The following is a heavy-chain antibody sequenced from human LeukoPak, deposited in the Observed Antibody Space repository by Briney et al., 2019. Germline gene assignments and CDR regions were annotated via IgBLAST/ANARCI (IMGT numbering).Heavy chain of an antibody. D-gene: IGHD3-3*01. J-gene: IGHJ3*02. CDR3: ARAKPLLRFLEWWGRDAFDI. CDR2: IYYSGST. V-gene: IGHV4-30-4*08. CDR1: GGSISSGDYY. Sequence: SETLSLTCTVSGGSISSGDYYWSWIRQPPGKGLEWIGYIYYSGSTYYNPSLKSRVTISVDTSKNQFSLKLSSVTAADTAVYYCARAKPLLRFLEWWGRDAFDIWGQGTMVTVSS.